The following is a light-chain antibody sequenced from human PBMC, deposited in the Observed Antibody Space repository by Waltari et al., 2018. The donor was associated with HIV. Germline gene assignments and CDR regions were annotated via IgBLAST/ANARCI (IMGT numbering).Light chain of an antibody. CDR1: SSDVGSYNL. CDR3: CAYAGSSTYD. Sequence: QSALTQPASVSGSPGQSITISCTGTSSDVGSYNLVSWYQQHPGKAPKLMIYEGSKRPSGVSNRFSGSKSGNTASLTISGLQAEDEADYYCCAYAGSSTYDFGTGTKVTGL. J-gene: IGLJ1*01. V-gene: IGLV2-23*01. CDR2: EGS.